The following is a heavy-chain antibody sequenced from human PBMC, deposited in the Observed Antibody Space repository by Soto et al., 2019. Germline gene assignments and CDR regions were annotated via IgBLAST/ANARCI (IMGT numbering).Heavy chain of an antibody. D-gene: IGHD2-2*01. CDR1: GFVFSRYG. CDR3: AKDGCASTSCCCND. Sequence: QVQLVESGGGVVQSGRSLRLSCVASGFVFSRYGMHWVRQAPGKGLEWVAVISYDGSSKFHADSLKGRFTISRDNSKNTLYLQMNSLRPEDTAVYYCAKDGCASTSCCCNDWGQGILVTVSS. CDR2: ISYDGSSK. J-gene: IGHJ4*02. V-gene: IGHV3-30*18.